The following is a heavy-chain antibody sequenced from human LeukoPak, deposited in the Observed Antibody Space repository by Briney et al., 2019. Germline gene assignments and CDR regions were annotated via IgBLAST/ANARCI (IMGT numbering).Heavy chain of an antibody. CDR1: GGTFSSYA. V-gene: IGHV1-69*04. D-gene: IGHD3-22*01. J-gene: IGHJ4*02. CDR3: ARASYYDSSGYYPEDD. CDR2: IIPILGIA. Sequence: SVKVSCKASGGTFSSYAISWVRQAPGQGLEWMGRIIPILGIANYARKFQGRVTITADKSTSTAYMELSSLRSEDTAVYYCARASYYDSSGYYPEDDWGQGTLVTVSS.